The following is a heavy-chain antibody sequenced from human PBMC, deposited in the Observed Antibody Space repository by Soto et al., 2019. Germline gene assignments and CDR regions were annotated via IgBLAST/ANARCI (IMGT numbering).Heavy chain of an antibody. CDR3: AGLYYRSYYLDS. V-gene: IGHV3-48*03. Sequence: PGGSVRLSCAASGFSFSSYEMNWVRQAPGKGLEWVSYISSSSRTIYYADSVKGRFTVSRDNAKNSLYLQMNSLRAEDTAVYYCAGLYYRSYYLDSWGRGTLSTAPQ. J-gene: IGHJ4*02. CDR2: ISSSSRTI. CDR1: GFSFSSYE. D-gene: IGHD3-10*01.